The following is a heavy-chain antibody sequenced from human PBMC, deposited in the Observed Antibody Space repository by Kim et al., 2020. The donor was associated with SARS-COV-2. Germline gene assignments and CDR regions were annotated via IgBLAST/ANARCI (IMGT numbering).Heavy chain of an antibody. J-gene: IGHJ1*01. Sequence: SETLSLTCAVYGGSFSGYYWSWIRQPPGKGLEWIGEINHSGSTNYNPSLKSRVTISVDTSKNQFSLKLSSVTAADTAVYYCARGLTSSSWFDAEYFQHWGQGTLVTVSS. CDR2: INHSGST. V-gene: IGHV4-34*01. CDR3: ARGLTSSSWFDAEYFQH. CDR1: GGSFSGYY. D-gene: IGHD6-13*01.